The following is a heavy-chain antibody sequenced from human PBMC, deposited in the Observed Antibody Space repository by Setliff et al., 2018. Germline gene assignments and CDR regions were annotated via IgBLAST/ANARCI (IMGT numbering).Heavy chain of an antibody. CDR1: GGSITDGNSW. Sequence: PSETLSLTCTVSGGSITDGNSWWAWIRQPAGKRPEWLGLIYIRGGTDYNPSLKSRVTISLDTSRNQFSLNLTSVTAADTAVYYCAVDHVTNIAESGYGYTRIDPWGQGIPVTVSS. CDR3: AVDHVTNIAESGYGYTRIDP. J-gene: IGHJ5*02. D-gene: IGHD6-19*01. CDR2: IYIRGGT. V-gene: IGHV4-61*02.